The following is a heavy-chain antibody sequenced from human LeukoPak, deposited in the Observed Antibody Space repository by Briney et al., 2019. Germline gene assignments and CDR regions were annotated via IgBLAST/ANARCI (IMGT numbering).Heavy chain of an antibody. CDR2: IYYSGST. J-gene: IGHJ4*02. V-gene: IGHV4-39*01. CDR1: GGSISSTTSY. D-gene: IGHD2-2*03. CDR3: ARHGSTDYFDY. Sequence: PSETLSLTCAVSGGSISSTTSYWSWIRQPPGKGLEWIVRIYYSGSTFYNPSLKSRVTISVDTSKNQLSLRLSSVTAADTAVYYCARHGSTDYFDYWGQGTLVTVSS.